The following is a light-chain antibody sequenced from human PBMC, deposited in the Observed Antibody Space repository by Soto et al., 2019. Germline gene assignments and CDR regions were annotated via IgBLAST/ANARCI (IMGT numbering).Light chain of an antibody. J-gene: IGLJ1*01. V-gene: IGLV2-23*02. Sequence: QSVLTQPASVSGSPGQSITISCTGTSSDVGSYNLVSWYQQHPGKAPKLMIYEVSKRPSVVSNRFSGSKSGNTASLTISGLQAEDEADYYCCSYAGSKVFGNGTKVTVL. CDR1: SSDVGSYNL. CDR2: EVS. CDR3: CSYAGSKV.